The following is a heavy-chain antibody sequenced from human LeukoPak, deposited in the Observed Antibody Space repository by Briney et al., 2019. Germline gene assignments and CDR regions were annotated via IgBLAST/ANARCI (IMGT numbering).Heavy chain of an antibody. CDR3: AGSTGMWYYYDSSGYQQDAFDI. Sequence: PSETLSLTCTVSGGSISSGGYYWSWIRQPPGKGLEWIGYIYHSGSTYYNPSLKSRVAISVDRSKNQFSLKLSSVTAADTAVYYCAGSTGMWYYYDSSGYQQDAFDIWGQGTMVTVSS. CDR1: GGSISSGGYY. V-gene: IGHV4-30-2*01. CDR2: IYHSGST. D-gene: IGHD3-22*01. J-gene: IGHJ3*02.